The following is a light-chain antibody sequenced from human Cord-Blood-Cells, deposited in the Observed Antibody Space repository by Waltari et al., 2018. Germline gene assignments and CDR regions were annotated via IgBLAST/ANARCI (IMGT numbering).Light chain of an antibody. V-gene: IGKV3-15*01. CDR3: QQYNNWPPIT. Sequence: EIVMTQSPATLSVSPGERATLSCRASQSVSSNLAWYQQKPGQAPRLLIDGASTRATGIPSRFSGSGSGTEFTHTISSLQSEDFAVYYCQQYNNWPPITFGQGTRLEIK. CDR1: QSVSSN. J-gene: IGKJ5*01. CDR2: GAS.